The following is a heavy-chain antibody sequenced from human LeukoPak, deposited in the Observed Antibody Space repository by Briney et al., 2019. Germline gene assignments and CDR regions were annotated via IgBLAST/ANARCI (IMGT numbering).Heavy chain of an antibody. V-gene: IGHV4-4*09. CDR2: IYGSGRT. Sequence: SETLSLTCTVSGVSINSHYLNWIRQPPGKGLEWIGYIYGSGRTNYNPSLKSRVTMSVDTSKSQFSLNLNSLTAADTAVYYCVESPNQDFFDYWGQGPLVTVSS. J-gene: IGHJ4*02. CDR3: VESPNQDFFDY. CDR1: GVSINSHY.